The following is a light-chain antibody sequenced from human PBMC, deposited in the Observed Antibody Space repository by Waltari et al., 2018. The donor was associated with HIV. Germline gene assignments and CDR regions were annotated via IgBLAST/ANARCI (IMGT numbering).Light chain of an antibody. CDR2: VKN. J-gene: IGLJ1*01. V-gene: IGLV3-19*01. CDR3: NSRDSSGDLYV. CDR1: SLRTYY. Sequence: SSELTQDPAVSVALGQTVRITCQVDSLRTYYASWYQKKPGQAPVLVFFVKNTRPSGIPDRFSGSTSGNTASLTITGAQAEDEADYYCNSRDSSGDLYVFGTATKVTVL.